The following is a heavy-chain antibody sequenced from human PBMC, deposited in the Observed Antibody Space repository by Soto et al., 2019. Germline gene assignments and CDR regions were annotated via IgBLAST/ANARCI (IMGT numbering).Heavy chain of an antibody. Sequence: GSLRLSCAASGFTLSTHNMNWVRQAPGRGLEWVSSISTGSSYIYYADSVKGRSTISRDNAQNSLYLQMNSLTVEDTAVYYCARDRDGYNSNWFDPWGRGTLVTVSS. CDR1: GFTLSTHN. CDR2: ISTGSSYI. D-gene: IGHD5-12*01. CDR3: ARDRDGYNSNWFDP. V-gene: IGHV3-21*01. J-gene: IGHJ5*02.